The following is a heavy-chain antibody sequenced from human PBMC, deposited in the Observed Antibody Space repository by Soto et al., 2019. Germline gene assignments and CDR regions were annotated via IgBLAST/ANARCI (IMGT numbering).Heavy chain of an antibody. Sequence: VQLVESGGGVVQPGRSLRLSCAASGFTFSSYGMNWVRQAPGKGLEWVALISYDGITKYYADSVKGRFTISRDNAKNTQYLQMNSLRPEGTAVYYCAKGLDIVLVPGTIGPYYYYGVDVWGQGTTVTVSS. J-gene: IGHJ6*02. CDR1: GFTFSSYG. CDR3: AKGLDIVLVPGTIGPYYYYGVDV. CDR2: ISYDGITK. D-gene: IGHD2-2*03. V-gene: IGHV3-30*05.